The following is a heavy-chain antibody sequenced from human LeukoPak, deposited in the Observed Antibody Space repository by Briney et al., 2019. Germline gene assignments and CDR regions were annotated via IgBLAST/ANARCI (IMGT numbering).Heavy chain of an antibody. J-gene: IGHJ4*02. V-gene: IGHV3-23*01. D-gene: IGHD6-13*01. CDR1: GFTFSTYA. CDR2: ISGSGGST. Sequence: PGGSLRLSCAASGFTFSTYAMSWVRQAPGKGLEWVSAISGSGGSTYYADSVKGRFTISRDNSKNTLYLQMNSLRAEDTAVYYCAKDLKGSNWYPFDYWGQGTLVTVTS. CDR3: AKDLKGSNWYPFDY.